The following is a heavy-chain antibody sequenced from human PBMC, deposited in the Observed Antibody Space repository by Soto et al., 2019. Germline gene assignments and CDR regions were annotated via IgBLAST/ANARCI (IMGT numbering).Heavy chain of an antibody. CDR1: GGSFSGYY. CDR2: INHSGST. D-gene: IGHD5-18*01. CDR3: AREVQLWLNGMDV. J-gene: IGHJ6*02. V-gene: IGHV4-34*01. Sequence: SETLSLTCAVYGGSFSGYYWSWIRQPPGKGLEWIGEINHSGSTNYNPSLKSRVTISVDTSKNQFSLKLSSVTAADTAVYYCAREVQLWLNGMDVWGQGTTVTVSS.